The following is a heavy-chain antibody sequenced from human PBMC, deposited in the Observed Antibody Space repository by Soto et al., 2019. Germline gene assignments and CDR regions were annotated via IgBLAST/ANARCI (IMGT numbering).Heavy chain of an antibody. V-gene: IGHV4-34*01. J-gene: IGHJ6*02. Sequence: TETLSLTCAVYGGSFSGYYWSWIRQPPGKGLEWIGEINHSGSTNYNPSLKSRVTISVDTSKNQFSLKLSSVTAADTAVYYCARGATGGYSYVFYYYYSYGMDVSGPGTTVTVS. CDR2: INHSGST. D-gene: IGHD5-18*01. CDR3: ARGATGGYSYVFYYYYSYGMDV. CDR1: GGSFSGYY.